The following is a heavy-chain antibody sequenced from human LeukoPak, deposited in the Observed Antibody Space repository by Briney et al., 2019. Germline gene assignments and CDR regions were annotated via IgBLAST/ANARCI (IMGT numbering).Heavy chain of an antibody. CDR3: AREMFYYDSSGPLDY. Sequence: ASVKVSCKASGYTFTSYYMHWVRQAPGQGLEWMGWINPNSGGTNYAQKFQGRVTMTRDTSISTAYMELSRLRSDDTAVYYCAREMFYYDSSGPLDYWGQGTLVTVSS. CDR1: GYTFTSYY. D-gene: IGHD3-22*01. J-gene: IGHJ4*02. V-gene: IGHV1-2*02. CDR2: INPNSGGT.